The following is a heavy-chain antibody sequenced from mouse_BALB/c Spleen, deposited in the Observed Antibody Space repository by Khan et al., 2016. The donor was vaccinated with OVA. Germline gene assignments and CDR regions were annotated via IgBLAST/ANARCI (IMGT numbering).Heavy chain of an antibody. CDR3: ARTARIKY. CDR1: GYSITSGYG. D-gene: IGHD1-2*01. CDR2: ISYSGST. J-gene: IGHJ2*01. Sequence: EVQLQESGPGLVKPSQSLSLTCTVTGYSITSGYGWNWIRQFPGNKLEWMGYISYSGSTNYNQSLTSRISITRDTTKNQFFLQLNAVTTEDTATYYCARTARIKYWGQGTTLTVSS. V-gene: IGHV3-2*02.